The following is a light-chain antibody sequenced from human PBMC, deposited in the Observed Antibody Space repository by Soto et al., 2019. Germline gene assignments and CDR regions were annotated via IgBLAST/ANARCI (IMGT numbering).Light chain of an antibody. CDR1: SGHSSYI. V-gene: IGLV4-60*02. Sequence: QPVLTQSSSASASLGSSVKLTCTLSSGHSSYIIAWHQQQPGKAPRYLMKLEGSGSYNKGSGVPDRFSGSSSGADHYLTISNLQFEDEADYYCETWDSNTHRVFGGGTKLTVL. J-gene: IGLJ2*01. CDR3: ETWDSNTHRV. CDR2: LEGSGSY.